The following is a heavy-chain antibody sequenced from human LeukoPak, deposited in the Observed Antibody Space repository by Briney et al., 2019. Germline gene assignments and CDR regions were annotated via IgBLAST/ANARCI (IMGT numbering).Heavy chain of an antibody. CDR1: GFTFSSYA. V-gene: IGHV3-64*04. Sequence: SGGSLRLSCSASGFTFSSYAMHWVRQAPGKGLEYVSAISSNGGSTYYADSVKGRFTISRDNSKNTLYLQMNSLRAEDTAVYYCARDDLYYGSGSYYKMGFDYWGQGTLVTVSS. CDR2: ISSNGGST. D-gene: IGHD3-10*01. J-gene: IGHJ4*02. CDR3: ARDDLYYGSGSYYKMGFDY.